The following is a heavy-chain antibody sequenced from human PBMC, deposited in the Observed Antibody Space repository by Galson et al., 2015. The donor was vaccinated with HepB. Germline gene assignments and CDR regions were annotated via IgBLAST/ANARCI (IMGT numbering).Heavy chain of an antibody. D-gene: IGHD2-15*01. CDR2: IYSDGSNK. J-gene: IGHJ3*02. CDR1: GFTFNSYG. V-gene: IGHV3-33*01. Sequence: SLRLSCAASGFTFNSYGVHWVRQAPGKGLEWMAIIYSDGSNKYYADSVKGRFTISRDNSKNTLYLQMNSLRAEDTAVYYCARELGCSGGSCYGAFHIWGQGTMVTVSS. CDR3: ARELGCSGGSCYGAFHI.